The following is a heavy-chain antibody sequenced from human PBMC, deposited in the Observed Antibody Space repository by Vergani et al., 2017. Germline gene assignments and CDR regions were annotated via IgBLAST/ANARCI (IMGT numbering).Heavy chain of an antibody. V-gene: IGHV2-70*04. J-gene: IGHJ3*02. CDR1: GFSLTSSGMR. D-gene: IGHD5-24*01. CDR2: IDWDDDK. Sequence: QVTFKESGPALVNPRQALTLTCTFSGFSLTSSGMRASWFRQSPGKALEWLARIDWDDDKFYSASLKTRLAISKDLSNDLVVLTMTNMGPVDTAMYYCAQILSKNGYNYDAFDIWCQGTMVIVSS. CDR3: AQILSKNGYNYDAFDI.